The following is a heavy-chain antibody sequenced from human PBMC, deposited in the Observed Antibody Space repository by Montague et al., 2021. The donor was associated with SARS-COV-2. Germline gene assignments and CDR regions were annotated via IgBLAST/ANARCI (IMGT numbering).Heavy chain of an antibody. CDR1: GGSFSGHY. Sequence: SETLSLTCGVYGGSFSGHYWSWIRQPPGKGLEWIGEINHSGSTNYNPSLKSRVTISVDTSKNQFSLKLRSVTAADTAVYYCARGRIEVSMIVVVMTGASYYMDVWGKGTMVTVSS. CDR2: INHSGST. J-gene: IGHJ6*03. D-gene: IGHD3-22*01. CDR3: ARGRIEVSMIVVVMTGASYYMDV. V-gene: IGHV4-34*01.